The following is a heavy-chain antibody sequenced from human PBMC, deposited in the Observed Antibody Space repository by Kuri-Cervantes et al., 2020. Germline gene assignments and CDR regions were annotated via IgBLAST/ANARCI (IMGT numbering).Heavy chain of an antibody. J-gene: IGHJ5*02. CDR2: INSYNGNT. CDR3: AREEEGYSGRSKGGNWFDP. D-gene: IGHD6-13*01. CDR1: GYTFTSYC. V-gene: IGHV1-18*01. Sequence: ASVKVSCKASGYTFTSYCISWVRQAPGQGLEWMGWINSYNGNTNYAQKLQGRVTMTTDTSTSTDYMELRSLRSDDTAGYYCAREEEGYSGRSKGGNWFDPWGQGTLVTVSS.